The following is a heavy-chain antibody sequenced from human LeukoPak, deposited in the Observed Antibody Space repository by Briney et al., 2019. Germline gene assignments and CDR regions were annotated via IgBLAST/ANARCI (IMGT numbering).Heavy chain of an antibody. V-gene: IGHV3-11*04. J-gene: IGHJ3*02. CDR1: GFTFSDYY. CDR2: ISSSGSTI. CDR3: AREYYSYRRHAFDI. D-gene: IGHD5-18*01. Sequence: GGSLRLSCAASGFTFSDYYMSWIRQAPGKGLEWVSYISSSGSTIYYADSVKGRFTISRDNAKNSLYLQMNSLRAEDTAVYYCAREYYSYRRHAFDIWGQGTMVTVSS.